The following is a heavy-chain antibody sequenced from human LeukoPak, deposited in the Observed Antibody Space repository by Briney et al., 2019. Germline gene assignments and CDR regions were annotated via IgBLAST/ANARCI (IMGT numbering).Heavy chain of an antibody. D-gene: IGHD5-24*01. CDR3: ARGGRDGYNSGY. CDR2: IRGDNGNT. J-gene: IGHJ4*02. Sequence: ASVKVSCKASGYTFSNYGISWVRQAPGQGLEWVGWIRGDNGNTNYAQKFQGRVTMITETSTSTAYMELGSLGSDETAVYYCARGGRDGYNSGYWGQGTLVTVSS. V-gene: IGHV1-18*01. CDR1: GYTFSNYG.